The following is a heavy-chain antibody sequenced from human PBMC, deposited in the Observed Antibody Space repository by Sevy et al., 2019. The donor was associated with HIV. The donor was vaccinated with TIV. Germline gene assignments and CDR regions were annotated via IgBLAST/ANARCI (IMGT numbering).Heavy chain of an antibody. CDR2: IKQDESEK. CDR1: GFSFSSYS. V-gene: IGHV3-7*04. CDR3: ARGNSGSFDY. D-gene: IGHD3-22*01. J-gene: IGHJ4*02. Sequence: GGSLRLSCAASGFSFSSYSMHWVRQAPGKGLEWVASIKQDESEKYYVASVKGRFTISRDNAKNSVYLQMNSLRPEDTAIYYCARGNSGSFDYWGQGTLVTVSS.